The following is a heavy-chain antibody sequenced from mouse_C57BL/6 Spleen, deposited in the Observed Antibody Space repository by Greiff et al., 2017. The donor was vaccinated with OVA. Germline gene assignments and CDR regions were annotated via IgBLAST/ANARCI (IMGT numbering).Heavy chain of an antibody. CDR2: ISSGGDYI. CDR1: GFTFSSYA. V-gene: IGHV5-9-1*02. D-gene: IGHD2-1*01. Sequence: EVQGVESGEGLVKPGGSLKLSCAASGFTFSSYAMSWVRQTPEKRLEWVAYISSGGDYIYYADTVKGRFTISRDNARNTLYLQMSSLKSEDTAMYYCTRENGNYGYAMDYWGQGTSVTVSS. J-gene: IGHJ4*01. CDR3: TRENGNYGYAMDY.